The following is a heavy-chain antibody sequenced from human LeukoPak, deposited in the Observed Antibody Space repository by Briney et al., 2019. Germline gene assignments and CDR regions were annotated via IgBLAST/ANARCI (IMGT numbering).Heavy chain of an antibody. Sequence: GGSLRLSCAASGFTFSSYEMNWVRQAPGKGLEWVSYISSSGSTIYYADSVTGRFTISRDNAKNSLYLQMNSLRAEDTAVYYCARRGAAAGKLDYWGQGTLVTVSS. D-gene: IGHD6-13*01. V-gene: IGHV3-48*03. CDR1: GFTFSSYE. CDR2: ISSSGSTI. J-gene: IGHJ4*02. CDR3: ARRGAAAGKLDY.